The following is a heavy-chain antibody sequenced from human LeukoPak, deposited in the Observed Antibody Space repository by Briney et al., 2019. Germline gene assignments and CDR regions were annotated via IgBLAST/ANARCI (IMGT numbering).Heavy chain of an antibody. V-gene: IGHV3-7*01. CDR3: AGGAGYLITS. J-gene: IGHJ5*02. CDR2: IKQDGSEK. D-gene: IGHD3-9*01. Sequence: GGALRLSCAASGLAFSDYWMSWVRQAPGKGLEWLAIIKQDGSEKHYKGSVEGRFAISRDNAKNSLHLQMNSLRAEDTAVYYCAGGAGYLITSWGQGTLVTVSS. CDR1: GLAFSDYW.